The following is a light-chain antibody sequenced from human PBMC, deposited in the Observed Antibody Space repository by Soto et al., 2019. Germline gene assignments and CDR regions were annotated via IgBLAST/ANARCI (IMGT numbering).Light chain of an antibody. Sequence: DIQMTQSPSTLSASVGDRVTIICRASQSISNWLAWYQQKPGKAPKLLIYDASSVESGVPSRFSGSGSGTEFTVTIASLQPEDFGTYYCQQSYETPLAFGGGTKVDIK. CDR2: DAS. CDR1: QSISNW. J-gene: IGKJ4*01. CDR3: QQSYETPLA. V-gene: IGKV1-5*02.